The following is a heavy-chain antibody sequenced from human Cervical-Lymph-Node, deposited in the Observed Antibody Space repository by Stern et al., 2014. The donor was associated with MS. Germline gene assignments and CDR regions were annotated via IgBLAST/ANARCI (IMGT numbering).Heavy chain of an antibody. Sequence: QVTLRESGPALVKPTQTLTLTCTFSGFSLSDSGMCVSWISQPPGKALEWLAFIAWDDDKYYSTSLKTRLTISKDTSKNQVVLRMTNMDPVDTATYYCARTRTSRGWFDFWGQGTLVTVSS. V-gene: IGHV2-70*01. J-gene: IGHJ5*01. CDR3: ARTRTSRGWFDF. D-gene: IGHD3-10*01. CDR1: GFSLSDSGMC. CDR2: IAWDDDK.